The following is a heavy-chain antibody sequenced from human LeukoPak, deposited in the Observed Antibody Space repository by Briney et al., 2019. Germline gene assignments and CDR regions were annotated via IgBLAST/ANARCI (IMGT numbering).Heavy chain of an antibody. V-gene: IGHV3-21*01. CDR1: GFTFSTYS. D-gene: IGHD5-24*01. J-gene: IGHJ6*02. CDR3: ARDSRDGYNRGPYYYYGMDV. CDR2: ISSSSSYI. Sequence: GGSLRLSCAASGFTFSTYSMNWVRQAPGKGLEWFSSISSSSSYIYYADSVKGRFTISRDNAKNSLYLQMNSLRAEDTAVYYCARDSRDGYNRGPYYYYGMDVWGQGTTVTVSS.